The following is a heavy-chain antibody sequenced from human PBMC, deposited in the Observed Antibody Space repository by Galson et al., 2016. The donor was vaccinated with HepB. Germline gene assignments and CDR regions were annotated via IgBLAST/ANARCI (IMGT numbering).Heavy chain of an antibody. CDR1: GFTFTDYY. V-gene: IGHV3-48*02. Sequence: SLRLSCAASGFTFTDYYLNWVRQAPGKGLEWVSYISRTSSTIYYADSVKGRFTISRDNAKNSLYLQMNSLRDEDTAVYYCARGLVTTVVTPFDYWGQGTLVTVSS. CDR2: ISRTSSTI. J-gene: IGHJ4*02. CDR3: ARGLVTTVVTPFDY. D-gene: IGHD4-23*01.